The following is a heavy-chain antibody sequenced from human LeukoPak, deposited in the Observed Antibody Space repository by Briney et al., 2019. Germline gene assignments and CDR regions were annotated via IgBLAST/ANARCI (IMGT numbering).Heavy chain of an antibody. J-gene: IGHJ6*02. D-gene: IGHD4-17*01. CDR1: GYTFTSYG. CDR3: ARDIDPGDPYYYYYGMDV. CDR2: ISAYNGNT. V-gene: IGHV1-18*01. Sequence: GASVKVSCKASGYTFTSYGISWVRQAPGQGLEWMGWISAYNGNTNYAQKLQGRVTMTTDTSTSTAYMELRSLRSDDTAVYYCARDIDPGDPYYYYYGMDVWGQGTTVTVSS.